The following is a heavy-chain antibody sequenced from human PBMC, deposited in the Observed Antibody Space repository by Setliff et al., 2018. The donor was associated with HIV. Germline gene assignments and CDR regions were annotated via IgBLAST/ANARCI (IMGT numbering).Heavy chain of an antibody. D-gene: IGHD1-26*01. CDR3: AKDHGGSVDC. V-gene: IGHV3-74*01. Sequence: GGSLRLSCAASGFTFSSYWMHWVRQAPGKGLVWVSRSFSDGTSTSYADSVKGRFTISRDNAKNTLDLQMNSLRAEDTAVYYCAKDHGGSVDCWGQGTLVTVSS. J-gene: IGHJ4*02. CDR1: GFTFSSYW. CDR2: SFSDGTST.